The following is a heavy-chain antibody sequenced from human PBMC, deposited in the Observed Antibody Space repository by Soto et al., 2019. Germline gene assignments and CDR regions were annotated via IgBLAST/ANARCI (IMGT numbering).Heavy chain of an antibody. J-gene: IGHJ6*02. V-gene: IGHV1-69*01. D-gene: IGHD3-10*01. Sequence: SVKVSFKASRGTFISYVISWVRQAPGQGLEWMGGIIPIFGTANYAQKFQGRVTITADESTSTAYMELSSLRSEDTAVYYCARNDYYGSGSYRPYYGMDVWGQGTTVTVSS. CDR3: ARNDYYGSGSYRPYYGMDV. CDR2: IIPIFGTA. CDR1: RGTFISYV.